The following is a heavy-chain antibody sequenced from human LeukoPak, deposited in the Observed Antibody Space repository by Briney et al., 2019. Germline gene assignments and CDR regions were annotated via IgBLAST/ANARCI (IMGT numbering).Heavy chain of an antibody. D-gene: IGHD2-15*01. V-gene: IGHV4-34*01. CDR2: INHSGST. J-gene: IGHJ6*02. CDR1: GGSFSGYY. CDR3: ARHRIEGYYGMDV. Sequence: SETLSLTCAVYGGSFSGYYWSWIRQPPGKGLEWIGEINHSGSTNYNPSLKSRVTISVDTSKNQFSLKLSSVTAADTAVYYCARHRIEGYYGMDVWSQGTTVTVSS.